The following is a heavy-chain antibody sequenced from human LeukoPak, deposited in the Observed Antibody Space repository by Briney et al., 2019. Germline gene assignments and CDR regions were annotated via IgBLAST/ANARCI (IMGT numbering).Heavy chain of an antibody. Sequence: EASVKVSCKASGYTFTSYYMHWVRQAPGQGLEWMGIINPSGGSTSYAQKFQGRVTMTRDTSTSTVYMELSSLRSEDTAMYYCATQRSGYSYGQQFDYWGQGTLVTVSS. V-gene: IGHV1-46*01. D-gene: IGHD5-18*01. CDR1: GYTFTSYY. J-gene: IGHJ4*02. CDR2: INPSGGST. CDR3: ATQRSGYSYGQQFDY.